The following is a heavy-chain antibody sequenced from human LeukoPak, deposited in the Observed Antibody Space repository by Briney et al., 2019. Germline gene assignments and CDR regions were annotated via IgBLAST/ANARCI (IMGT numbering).Heavy chain of an antibody. CDR2: IHYSDSA. D-gene: IGHD6-13*01. Sequence: SETLSLTCAVSGGSISNSGYYWAWIRQPPGKGLEYIGNIHYSDSALYNPSLQSRATILVDTSKNQFSLKLSSVTAADTAVYYCARRRAAAGPSDYWGQGTLVTVSS. V-gene: IGHV4-39*01. J-gene: IGHJ4*02. CDR1: GGSISNSGYY. CDR3: ARRRAAAGPSDY.